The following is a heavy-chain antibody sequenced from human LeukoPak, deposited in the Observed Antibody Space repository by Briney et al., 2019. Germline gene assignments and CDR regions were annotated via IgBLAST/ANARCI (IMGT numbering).Heavy chain of an antibody. D-gene: IGHD6-19*01. CDR1: GFTFDDYA. CDR2: ISWNSGSI. Sequence: GRSLRLSCAASGFTFDDYAMHWVRHAPGKGLEWVSGISWNSGSIGYADSVKGRFTISRDNAKNSLYLQMNSLRAEDTALYYCAKDIARQWHDYYYGMDVWGQGTTVTVSS. CDR3: AKDIARQWHDYYYGMDV. J-gene: IGHJ6*02. V-gene: IGHV3-9*01.